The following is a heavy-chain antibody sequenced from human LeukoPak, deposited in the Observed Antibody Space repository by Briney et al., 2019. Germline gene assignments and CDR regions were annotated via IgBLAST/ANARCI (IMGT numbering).Heavy chain of an antibody. V-gene: IGHV3-21*01. CDR2: ISSSSSYI. CDR1: GFTFSSYS. J-gene: IGHJ5*02. Sequence: KPGGSLRLSCAASGFTFSSYSMNWVRQAPGKGLEWVSSISSSSSYIYYADSVKGRFTISRDNAKNSLYLQMNSLRAEDTAVYYCARLVVVPGAGGWFDPWGQGTLVTVSS. CDR3: ARLVVVPGAGGWFDP. D-gene: IGHD2-2*01.